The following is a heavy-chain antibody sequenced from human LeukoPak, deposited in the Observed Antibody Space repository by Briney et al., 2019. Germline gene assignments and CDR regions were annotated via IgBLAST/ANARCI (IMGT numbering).Heavy chain of an antibody. V-gene: IGHV1-2*02. D-gene: IGHD3-3*01. CDR3: VRENWYYDH. Sequence: ASVKVSCKTSGYTFTAYHMHWLRQAPGQGLEFVGWIYPPTGGTVLAGKFQGRVTMTRDTSIAAAYMELSGLTFDDTAVYYCVRENWYYDHWGQGTPVTVSS. CDR1: GYTFTAYH. J-gene: IGHJ4*02. CDR2: IYPPTGGT.